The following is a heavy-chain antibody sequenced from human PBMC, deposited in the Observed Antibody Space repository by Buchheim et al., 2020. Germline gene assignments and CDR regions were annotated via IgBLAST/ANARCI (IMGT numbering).Heavy chain of an antibody. V-gene: IGHV4-59*01. Sequence: QVQLQESGPGLVKPSETLSLTCTVSGGSISSYYWSWIRQPPGKGLEWIGYIYYSGSTNYNPSLKSRVTISVDTSKNQFSLKLSSVTAADTAVYYCARERVSGGSLGYFDYWGQGTL. J-gene: IGHJ4*02. CDR2: IYYSGST. CDR1: GGSISSYY. D-gene: IGHD2-15*01. CDR3: ARERVSGGSLGYFDY.